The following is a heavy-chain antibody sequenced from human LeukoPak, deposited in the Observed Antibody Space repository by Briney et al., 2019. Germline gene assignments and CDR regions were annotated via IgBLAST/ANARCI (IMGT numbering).Heavy chain of an antibody. Sequence: ASVKASCKVSGYVFGVYGVSWVRQAPDQGLEWLGWIAPYEGNTQYTPKLQDRIIVTAGTATTTVYMELKSLSKDDTAVYYCASNLIRTGYFGEYYLHWGQGTQVVVSS. V-gene: IGHV1-18*01. D-gene: IGHD3-9*01. CDR3: ASNLIRTGYFGEYYLH. CDR2: IAPYEGNT. J-gene: IGHJ4*02. CDR1: GYVFGVYG.